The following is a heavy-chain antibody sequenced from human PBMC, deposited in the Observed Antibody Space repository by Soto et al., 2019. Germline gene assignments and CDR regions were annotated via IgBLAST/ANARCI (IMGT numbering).Heavy chain of an antibody. CDR3: ARVDYYDSSGYYGY. CDR2: ISGDNGNT. V-gene: IGHV1-18*04. J-gene: IGHJ4*02. Sequence: QVQLVQSGAEVKKPGASVKVSCKASGYTFTIYGISWVRQAPGQGLEWMGWISGDNGNTDYAQNLQDRVTLTTDASTSSVYMELRSLSSDDTAVYYCARVDYYDSSGYYGYWGQGTLITVSS. CDR1: GYTFTIYG. D-gene: IGHD3-22*01.